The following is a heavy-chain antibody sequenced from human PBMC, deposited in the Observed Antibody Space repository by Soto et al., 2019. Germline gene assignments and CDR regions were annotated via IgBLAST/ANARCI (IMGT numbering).Heavy chain of an antibody. D-gene: IGHD3-22*01. CDR1: GYTFTSYD. CDR2: ISTYNGGT. V-gene: IGHV1-2*04. Sequence: ASVKVSCKASGYTFTSYDISWVRQAPGQGLEWMGWISTYNGGTNYAQKFQGWVTMTRDTSISTAYMELSRLRSDDTAVYYCARDYYDSSGLGAFDYWGQGTLVTVSS. J-gene: IGHJ4*02. CDR3: ARDYYDSSGLGAFDY.